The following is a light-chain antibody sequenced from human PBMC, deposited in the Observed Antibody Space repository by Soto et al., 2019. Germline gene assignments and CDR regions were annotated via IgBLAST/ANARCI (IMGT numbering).Light chain of an antibody. Sequence: EIVLTQSPGTLSLSPGEIANLSFSASQSVSNNYLAWYQQKPGQAPRLLIYGASNRATGIPDRFSGSGSGTDFTLTISRLEPEDFAVYYCQQYGSSGTFGQGTKVDIK. J-gene: IGKJ1*01. CDR1: QSVSNNY. V-gene: IGKV3-20*01. CDR2: GAS. CDR3: QQYGSSGT.